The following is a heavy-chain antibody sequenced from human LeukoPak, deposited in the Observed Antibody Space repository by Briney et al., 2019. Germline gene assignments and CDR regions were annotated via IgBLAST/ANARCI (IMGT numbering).Heavy chain of an antibody. J-gene: IGHJ5*02. CDR3: ARETGRVVVLDP. D-gene: IGHD2-2*01. CDR2: IRQDGSEK. Sequence: GGSLRLSCTASGFSFSSYWMSWVRQAPGKGLEWVANIRQDGSEKYYLDSVKGRFTISRDNAKDSVHLQMNSLRAEDTAVYYCARETGRVVVLDPWGQGTLVTVSS. CDR1: GFSFSSYW. V-gene: IGHV3-7*03.